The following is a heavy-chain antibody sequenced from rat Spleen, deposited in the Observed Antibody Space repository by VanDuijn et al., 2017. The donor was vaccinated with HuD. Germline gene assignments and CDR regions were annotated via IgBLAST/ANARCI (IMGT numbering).Heavy chain of an antibody. Sequence: QVQLKESGPGLVQPSQTLSLTCTVSGFSLTSYHVSWVRQPPGKGLEWIAAISSGGSTFYNSGFKSRLSISRDTSKSQIFLKMNSLQTEDTATYYCVRGRDWFAYWGQGTLVTVSS. V-gene: IGHV2S12*01. CDR1: GFSLTSYH. J-gene: IGHJ3*01. CDR3: VRGRDWFAY. CDR2: ISSGGST. D-gene: IGHD4-1*01.